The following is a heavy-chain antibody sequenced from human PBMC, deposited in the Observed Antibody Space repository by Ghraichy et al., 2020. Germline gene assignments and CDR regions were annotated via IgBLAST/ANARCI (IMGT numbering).Heavy chain of an antibody. CDR2: ISSSSSDM. Sequence: GGSLRLSCAASGFTFSSYTMNWVRQAPGKGLEWVSSISSSSSDMYYADSVKGRFTISRDNAKNSLYLQVNSLRAEDTAVYYCARDGGLDYYDSSGYFVGYFDYWGQGALVTVSS. CDR1: GFTFSSYT. D-gene: IGHD3-22*01. V-gene: IGHV3-21*01. CDR3: ARDGGLDYYDSSGYFVGYFDY. J-gene: IGHJ4*02.